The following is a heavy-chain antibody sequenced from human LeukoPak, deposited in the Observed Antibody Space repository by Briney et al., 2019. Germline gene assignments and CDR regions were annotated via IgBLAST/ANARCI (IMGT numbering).Heavy chain of an antibody. D-gene: IGHD1-26*01. V-gene: IGHV1-46*01. CDR3: ARDSTPTYYSGTYYFEY. CDR2: INPSGGST. Sequence: PGASVKVSCKASGYTLASYYMHWVRQAPGQGLEWMGIINPSGGSTTYAQKFQGRVTMTRDTSTSTVYMELSSLRSEDTAVYYCARDSTPTYYSGTYYFEYWGQGTLVTVSS. J-gene: IGHJ4*02. CDR1: GYTLASYY.